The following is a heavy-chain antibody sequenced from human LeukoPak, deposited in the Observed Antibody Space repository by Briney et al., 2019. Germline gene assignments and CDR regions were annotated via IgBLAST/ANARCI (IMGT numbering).Heavy chain of an antibody. J-gene: IGHJ4*02. V-gene: IGHV3-30*04. D-gene: IGHD3-10*01. Sequence: GRSLRLSCAASGFTFSSYAMHWVRQAPGKGLEWVAVISYDGSNKYYADSVKGRLTISRDNSKNTLYLQMNSLRAEDTAVYYCARATMVRGNDYWGQGTLVTVSS. CDR2: ISYDGSNK. CDR1: GFTFSSYA. CDR3: ARATMVRGNDY.